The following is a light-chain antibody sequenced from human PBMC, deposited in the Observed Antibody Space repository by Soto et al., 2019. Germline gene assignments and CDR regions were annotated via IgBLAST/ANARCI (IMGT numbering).Light chain of an antibody. CDR2: DAS. CDR3: QQRRSWPRT. Sequence: EIVLTQSPATLSLSPGERATLSCRVSQSISSYLGWYQQKPGQAPRLLIYDASNRATGIPGRFSGSGSGTDFTLTISSLEPDDFALYYCQQRRSWPRTFGQGPKVDIK. J-gene: IGKJ1*01. CDR1: QSISSY. V-gene: IGKV3-11*01.